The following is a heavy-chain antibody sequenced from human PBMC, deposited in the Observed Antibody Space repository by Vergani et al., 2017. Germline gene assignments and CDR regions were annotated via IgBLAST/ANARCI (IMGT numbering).Heavy chain of an antibody. J-gene: IGHJ1*01. Sequence: QVHLVESVGGVVQPGRSLRLSCVVSGFTSSYYGMHWVRQAPGKGLEWVGVISYDGTQKYYADSVKGRFTISRDNSKSTLYLRMNSLRTEETSVYYCATQSCGTGGCHKGYLREWGQGTLVTVSS. V-gene: IGHV3-30*03. D-gene: IGHD2-15*01. CDR3: ATQSCGTGGCHKGYLRE. CDR2: ISYDGTQK. CDR1: GFTSSYYG.